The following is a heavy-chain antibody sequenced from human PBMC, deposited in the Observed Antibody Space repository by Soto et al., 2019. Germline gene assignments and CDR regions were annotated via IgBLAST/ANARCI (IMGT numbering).Heavy chain of an antibody. Sequence: QVQLVESGGGVVQPGRSLRLSCAASGFTFSSYAMHWVRQAPGKGLEWVALISYDGITKYYGDSVKGRFTVSRDNSKATLYLQMNSLRPDDTAVYYCARDLAGGGFDYWGQGTLVTVSS. D-gene: IGHD3-16*01. CDR3: ARDLAGGGFDY. J-gene: IGHJ4*02. CDR2: ISYDGITK. CDR1: GFTFSSYA. V-gene: IGHV3-30-3*01.